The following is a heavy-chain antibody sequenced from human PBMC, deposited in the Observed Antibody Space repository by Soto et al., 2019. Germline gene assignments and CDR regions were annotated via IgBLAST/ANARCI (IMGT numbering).Heavy chain of an antibody. J-gene: IGHJ6*02. CDR1: GGTFSIYG. V-gene: IGHV1-69*14. Sequence: QVQLVQSGAEVKKPGSSVKVSCKASGGTFSIYGISWVRQAPGQGLEWMGGIIPIFGTANYAQKFQGRVTITADKSTSTAYMELSSLRSEDTAVYYCASQTGTTGNYYYGMDVWGQGTTVTVSS. CDR3: ASQTGTTGNYYYGMDV. CDR2: IIPIFGTA. D-gene: IGHD1-1*01.